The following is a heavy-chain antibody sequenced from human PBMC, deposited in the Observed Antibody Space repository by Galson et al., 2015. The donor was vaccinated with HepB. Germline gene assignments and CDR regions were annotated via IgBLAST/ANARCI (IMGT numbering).Heavy chain of an antibody. V-gene: IGHV3-30*02. CDR1: GFTFSSYG. CDR3: AKESGAGPSYYGSGSYYNVNYGMDV. D-gene: IGHD3-10*01. CDR2: IRYDGSNK. Sequence: SLRPSCAASGFTFSSYGMHWVRQAPGKGLEWVAFIRYDGSNKYYADSVKGRFTISRDNSKNTLYLQMNSLRAEDTAVYYCAKESGAGPSYYGSGSYYNVNYGMDVWGQGTTVTVSS. J-gene: IGHJ6*02.